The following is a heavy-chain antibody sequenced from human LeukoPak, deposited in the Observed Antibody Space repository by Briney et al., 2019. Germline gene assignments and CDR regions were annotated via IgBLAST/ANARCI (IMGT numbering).Heavy chain of an antibody. Sequence: GGSLRLSCAASGFTFSSYSMNWVRQAPGKGLEWVSSIDSSGSYMFYADSVKGRFIISRDNAKDSLYLQMNSLRVEVTAVYYFLRGDRRDYWGQGTLVTVSS. CDR2: IDSSGSYM. CDR3: LRGDRRDY. CDR1: GFTFSSYS. V-gene: IGHV3-21*06. J-gene: IGHJ4*02.